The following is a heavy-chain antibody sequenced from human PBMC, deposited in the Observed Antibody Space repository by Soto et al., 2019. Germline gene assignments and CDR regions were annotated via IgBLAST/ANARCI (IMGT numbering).Heavy chain of an antibody. CDR2: INHSGST. CDR3: LFGAQRRLRDFDWPRAGFDY. Sequence: PAETLALTYAVYGGSFSGCYWSWSRQPPARWREGTWEINHSGSTNYNPSLKSRLTISVDTSKNQFSLKLSSVTAADTAVYYCLFGAQRRLRDFDWPRAGFDYWGQGTLVTVSS. V-gene: IGHV4-34*01. CDR1: GGSFSGCY. J-gene: IGHJ4*02. D-gene: IGHD3-9*01.